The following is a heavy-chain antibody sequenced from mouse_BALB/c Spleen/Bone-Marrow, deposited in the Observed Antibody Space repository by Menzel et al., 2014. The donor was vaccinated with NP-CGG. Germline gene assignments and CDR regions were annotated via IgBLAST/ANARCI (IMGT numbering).Heavy chain of an antibody. CDR3: ARGGDYGFMDY. Sequence: VQGVESGAELVRPGTSVKVSCKASGYAFTNYLIEWVKQRPGQGLEWIGVINPGSGGTNYNEKFKGKATLTADKSSSTACMQLSSLTSDDSAVYFCARGGDYGFMDYWGQGTSVTVSS. V-gene: IGHV1-54*01. CDR1: GYAFTNYL. J-gene: IGHJ4*01. CDR2: INPGSGGT. D-gene: IGHD1-2*01.